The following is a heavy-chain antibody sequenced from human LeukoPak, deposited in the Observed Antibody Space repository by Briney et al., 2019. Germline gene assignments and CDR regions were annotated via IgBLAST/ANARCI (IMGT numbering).Heavy chain of an antibody. Sequence: DSVKGRFTISRDNAKNSLYLRMNNLRADDTAVYYCARDLISAAGRVFDYWGQGTLVTVSS. CDR3: ARDLISAAGRVFDY. D-gene: IGHD6-13*01. V-gene: IGHV3-7*01. J-gene: IGHJ4*02.